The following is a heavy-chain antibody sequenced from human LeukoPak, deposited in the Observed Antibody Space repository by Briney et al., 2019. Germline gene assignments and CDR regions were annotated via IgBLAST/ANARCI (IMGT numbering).Heavy chain of an antibody. CDR1: GFTFDDYA. V-gene: IGHV3-43D*03. CDR2: ISWDGGST. D-gene: IGHD3-3*01. CDR3: ARALKYYDFWSEYLDY. J-gene: IGHJ4*02. Sequence: GGSLRLSCAASGFTFDDYAMHWVRQAPGKGLEWVSLISWDGGSTYYADSVKGRFTISRDNSKNSLYLQMNSLRAEDTAVYYCARALKYYDFWSEYLDYWGQGTLVTVSS.